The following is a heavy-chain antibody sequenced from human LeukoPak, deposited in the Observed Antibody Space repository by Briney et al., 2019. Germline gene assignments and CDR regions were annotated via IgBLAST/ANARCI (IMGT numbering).Heavy chain of an antibody. V-gene: IGHV1-18*01. Sequence: ASVKVSCKASGYTFTSYGISWVRQAPGQGLEWMGWISTYNANTNYAQKLQGRVTLTTDTSTSAAYMELRSLRSDDTAVYYCARARRYCSGGSCPHLIDYWGQGTLVTVSS. CDR1: GYTFTSYG. D-gene: IGHD2-15*01. CDR2: ISTYNANT. CDR3: ARARRYCSGGSCPHLIDY. J-gene: IGHJ4*02.